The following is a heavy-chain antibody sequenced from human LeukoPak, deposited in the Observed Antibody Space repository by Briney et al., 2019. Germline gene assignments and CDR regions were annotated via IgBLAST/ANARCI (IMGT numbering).Heavy chain of an antibody. CDR3: ARAEEDFWSGTIRNFDY. D-gene: IGHD3-3*01. J-gene: IGHJ4*02. Sequence: SETLSLTCTVSGGSISSYYWSWIRQPPGKGLEWIGYIYYSGSTNYNPSLKSRVTISVDTSKNQFSLKLSSVTAADTAVYYCARAEEDFWSGTIRNFDYWGQGALVTVSS. CDR1: GGSISSYY. CDR2: IYYSGST. V-gene: IGHV4-59*01.